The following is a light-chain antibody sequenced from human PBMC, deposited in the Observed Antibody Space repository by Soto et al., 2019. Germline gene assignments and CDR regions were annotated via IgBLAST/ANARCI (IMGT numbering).Light chain of an antibody. CDR2: EGS. CDR1: SSDFGSYNL. V-gene: IGLV2-23*01. J-gene: IGLJ3*02. CDR3: CSYAGSSPWV. Sequence: QSVLTQPASVSGSPGQSITISCTGTSSDFGSYNLVSWYQQHPGKAPKLMIYEGSKRPSGVSNRFSGSKSGNTASLTISWLQAEDEAYYYCCSYAGSSPWVFGGGTKVTVL.